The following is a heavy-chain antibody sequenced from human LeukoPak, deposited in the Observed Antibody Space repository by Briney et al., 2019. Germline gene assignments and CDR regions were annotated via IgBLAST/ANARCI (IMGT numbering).Heavy chain of an antibody. Sequence: PSETLSLTCTVSGGSISSSSYYWGWIRQPPGKGLEWIGSIYYSGSTYYNPSLKSRVAISVDTSKNQFSLKLSSVTAADTAVYYCARPSPSSGWYKGSYYFDYWGQGTLVTVSS. D-gene: IGHD6-19*01. CDR2: IYYSGST. CDR1: GGSISSSSYY. CDR3: ARPSPSSGWYKGSYYFDY. V-gene: IGHV4-39*01. J-gene: IGHJ4*02.